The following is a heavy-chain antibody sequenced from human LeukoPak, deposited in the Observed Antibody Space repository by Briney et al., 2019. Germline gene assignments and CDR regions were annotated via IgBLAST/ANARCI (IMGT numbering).Heavy chain of an antibody. D-gene: IGHD2-2*01. CDR3: ARALSIVVPAAMYY. V-gene: IGHV1-2*04. J-gene: IGHJ4*02. CDR2: INPNSGGT. CDR1: GYTFTGSY. Sequence: ASVKVSCKASGYTFTGSYMHWVRQAPGQGLEWMGWINPNSGGTNYAQKFQGWVTMTRDTSISTAYMELSRLRSDDTAVYYCARALSIVVPAAMYYWGQGTLVTVSS.